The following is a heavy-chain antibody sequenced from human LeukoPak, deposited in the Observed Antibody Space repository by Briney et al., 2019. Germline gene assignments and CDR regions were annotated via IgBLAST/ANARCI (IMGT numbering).Heavy chain of an antibody. D-gene: IGHD6-19*01. Sequence: ASVKVSCKASGYIFTSYGISWVRQAPGQGLEWMGWISAYNGNTNYAQKLQGRVTMTTDTSTSTAYMELRSLRSDDTAVYYCARDRGIAVTGWFDPWGQGTLVTVSS. CDR1: GYIFTSYG. CDR2: ISAYNGNT. CDR3: ARDRGIAVTGWFDP. V-gene: IGHV1-18*01. J-gene: IGHJ5*02.